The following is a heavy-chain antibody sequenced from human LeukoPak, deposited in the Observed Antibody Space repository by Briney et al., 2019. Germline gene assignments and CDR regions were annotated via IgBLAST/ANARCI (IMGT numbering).Heavy chain of an antibody. Sequence: GGSLRLSCAASGFTFSNAWMSWVRQAPGKGLEWVAVISYDGSNKYYADSVKGRFTISRDNSKNTLYLQMNSLRAEDTAVYYCARDSINCSSTSCYRYYYYGMDVWGQGTTVTVSS. CDR1: GFTFSNAW. V-gene: IGHV3-30-3*01. CDR3: ARDSINCSSTSCYRYYYYGMDV. D-gene: IGHD2-2*02. CDR2: ISYDGSNK. J-gene: IGHJ6*02.